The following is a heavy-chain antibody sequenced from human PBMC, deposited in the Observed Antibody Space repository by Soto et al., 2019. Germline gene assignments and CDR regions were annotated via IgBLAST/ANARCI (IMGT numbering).Heavy chain of an antibody. V-gene: IGHV4-61*01. CDR2: IYYSGST. D-gene: IGHD3-10*01. J-gene: IGHJ4*02. CDR3: ARVQILPYGKYYFDY. CDR1: GGSVSSGSYY. Sequence: SETLSLTCTVSGGSVSSGSYYWSWIRQPPGKGLEWIGYIYYSGSTNYNPSLKSRVTISVDTSKNQFSLKLSSVTAADTAVYYCARVQILPYGKYYFDYWGQGTLVTVSS.